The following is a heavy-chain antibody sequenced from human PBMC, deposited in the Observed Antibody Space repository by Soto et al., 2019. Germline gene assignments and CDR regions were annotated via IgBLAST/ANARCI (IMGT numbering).Heavy chain of an antibody. CDR2: ISYDGSNK. J-gene: IGHJ6*02. CDR1: GFIFSTYA. CDR3: ARPGSGYDVLTGQYFYYYHAVDV. V-gene: IGHV3-30-3*01. Sequence: QVQLVDSGGGVVQPGRSLRLSCADSGFIFSTYAMHWVRQAPGKGLEWEAVISYDGSNKYYADSAKGRFTISRDNSKNTLYLQMNSLRTEDTAIYYCARPGSGYDVLTGQYFYYYHAVDVWGQGTTVTVSS. D-gene: IGHD3-9*01.